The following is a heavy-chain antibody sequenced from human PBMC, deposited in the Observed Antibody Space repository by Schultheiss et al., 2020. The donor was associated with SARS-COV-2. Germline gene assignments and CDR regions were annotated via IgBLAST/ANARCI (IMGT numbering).Heavy chain of an antibody. J-gene: IGHJ4*02. CDR2: IYYSGST. CDR3: ARAPCRPDGCYCDDF. Sequence: SETLSLTCTVSGGSISSGGYYWSWIRQHPGKGLEWIGYIYYSGSTYYNPSLKSRVTISVDTSKKQFSLKLSSVTAEDTAVYYCARAPCRPDGCYCDDFWGQGTLVTVSS. CDR1: GGSISSGGYY. D-gene: IGHD2-15*01. V-gene: IGHV4-31*03.